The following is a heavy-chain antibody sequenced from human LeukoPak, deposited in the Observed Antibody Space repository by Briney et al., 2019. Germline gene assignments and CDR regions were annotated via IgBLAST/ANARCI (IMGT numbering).Heavy chain of an antibody. Sequence: GGPLRLSCATSGFTFSSCGMHWARQAPGKGLEWVAYIREDESEKYYTDSVKGRFTISRDNSKNTLYLQMNSLRAEDTAVYYCAKGLVRLPAAMAFWGQGTLVTVSS. CDR1: GFTFSSCG. CDR3: AKGLVRLPAAMAF. J-gene: IGHJ4*02. D-gene: IGHD2-2*01. CDR2: IREDESEK. V-gene: IGHV3-30*02.